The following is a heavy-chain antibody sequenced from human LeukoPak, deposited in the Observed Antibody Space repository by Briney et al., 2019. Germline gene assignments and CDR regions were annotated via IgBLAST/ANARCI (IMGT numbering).Heavy chain of an antibody. CDR1: GFTLSRYA. J-gene: IGHJ4*02. V-gene: IGHV3-23*01. D-gene: IGHD3-22*01. Sequence: GGSLRLSCAASGFTLSRYAMTWVRQAPGKGLEWVSVISGSGGSTYYADSVKGRFTISRDNSKNTLYLQMNSLRAEDTAVYYCAKSYYYDSSGYLIEYWGPGTLVTVSS. CDR2: ISGSGGST. CDR3: AKSYYYDSSGYLIEY.